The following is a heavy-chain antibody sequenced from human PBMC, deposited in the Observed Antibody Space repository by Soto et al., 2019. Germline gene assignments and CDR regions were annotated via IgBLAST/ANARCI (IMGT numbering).Heavy chain of an antibody. D-gene: IGHD5-12*01. V-gene: IGHV1-2*04. J-gene: IGHJ6*02. CDR3: ARGLVATDGMDV. CDR2: INPNSGGT. Sequence: ASVNGYCKAAGYTITGYNRHCLRQAPGQGLEWMGWINPNSGGTNYPQKFQGWVTMTRDTSISTAYMELSTLRSDDTAVYYCARGLVATDGMDVWGQGTTVTVSS. CDR1: GYTITGYN.